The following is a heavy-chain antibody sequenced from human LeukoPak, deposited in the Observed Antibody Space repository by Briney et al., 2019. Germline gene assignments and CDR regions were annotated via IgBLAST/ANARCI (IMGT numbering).Heavy chain of an antibody. D-gene: IGHD2-2*01. V-gene: IGHV4-59*02. CDR2: IYYSGST. CDR1: GGSVSSYY. J-gene: IGHJ3*02. Sequence: KTSETLSLTCTVSGGSVSSYYWSWIRQPPGKGLEWIGCIYYSGSTNYNPSLKSRVTISVDTSKNQFSLKLSSVTAADTAVYYCARYQDAFDIWGQGTMVTVSS. CDR3: ARYQDAFDI.